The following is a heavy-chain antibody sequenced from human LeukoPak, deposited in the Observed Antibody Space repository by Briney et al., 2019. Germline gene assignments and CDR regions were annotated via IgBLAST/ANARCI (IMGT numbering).Heavy chain of an antibody. V-gene: IGHV3-48*03. D-gene: IGHD3-10*02. CDR2: ISSSGSTV. CDR1: GFTFSSYA. CDR3: AELGITMIGGV. J-gene: IGHJ6*04. Sequence: PGGSLRLSCAASGFTFSSYAMSWVRQAPGKGLEWVSYISSSGSTVYYADSVKGRFTISRDNAKNSLYLQMNSLRAEDTAVYYCAELGITMIGGVWGKGTTVTISS.